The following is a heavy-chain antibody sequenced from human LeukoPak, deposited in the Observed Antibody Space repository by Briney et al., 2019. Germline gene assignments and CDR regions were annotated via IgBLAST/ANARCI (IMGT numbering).Heavy chain of an antibody. D-gene: IGHD1-26*01. Sequence: GASVKVSCKASGYTFTGYYMHWVRQAPGQGLEWMGWINPNSGGTNYAQKFQGRVTMTRDTSISTAYMELRSLRSDDTAVYYCAREGGVGPTAPPDYYSYQMDVWGKGTTVTVSS. CDR3: AREGGVGPTAPPDYYSYQMDV. J-gene: IGHJ6*03. V-gene: IGHV1-2*02. CDR2: INPNSGGT. CDR1: GYTFTGYY.